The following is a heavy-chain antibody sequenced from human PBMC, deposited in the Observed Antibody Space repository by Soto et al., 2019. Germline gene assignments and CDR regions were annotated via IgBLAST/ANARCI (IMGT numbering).Heavy chain of an antibody. V-gene: IGHV3-23*01. CDR1: GFTFSSYA. CDR2: ISGSGGST. J-gene: IGHJ4*02. D-gene: IGHD4-17*01. CDR3: AKDPIYGDYSSYYFDY. Sequence: VPLLESGGGLVQPGGSLRLSCAASGFTFSSYAMSWVREAPGKGLEWVSAISGSGGSTYYADSVKGRFTISRDNSKNTLYLQMNSLRAEDTAVYYCAKDPIYGDYSSYYFDYWGQGTLVTVSS.